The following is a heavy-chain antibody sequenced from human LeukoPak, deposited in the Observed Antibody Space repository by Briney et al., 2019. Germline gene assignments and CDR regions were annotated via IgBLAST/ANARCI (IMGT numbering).Heavy chain of an antibody. V-gene: IGHV4-39*07. CDR2: IYHSGST. Sequence: PSETLSLTCTVSGGSISSSSYYWGWIRQPPGKGLEWIGSIYHSGSTYYNPSLKSRVTISVDTSKNQFSLKLSSVTAADTAVYYCARDRSRGSGGVDYWGQGTLVTVSS. J-gene: IGHJ4*02. CDR3: ARDRSRGSGGVDY. D-gene: IGHD3-10*01. CDR1: GGSISSSSYY.